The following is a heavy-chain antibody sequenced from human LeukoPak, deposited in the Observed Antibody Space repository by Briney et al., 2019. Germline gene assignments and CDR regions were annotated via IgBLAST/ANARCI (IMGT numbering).Heavy chain of an antibody. Sequence: GGSLRLSCAASGFTFSSYAMSWVRQAPGKGLEWVSAISGSGGSTYYADSVKGRFTISRDNSKNTLYLQVNSLRAEDTAVYYCAKFREDSRGYYYPYYFDYWGQGTLVTVSS. V-gene: IGHV3-23*01. CDR2: ISGSGGST. D-gene: IGHD3-22*01. CDR1: GFTFSSYA. J-gene: IGHJ4*02. CDR3: AKFREDSRGYYYPYYFDY.